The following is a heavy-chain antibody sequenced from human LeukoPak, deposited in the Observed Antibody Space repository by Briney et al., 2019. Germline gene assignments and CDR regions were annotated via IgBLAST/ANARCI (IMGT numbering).Heavy chain of an antibody. Sequence: GGSLRLSCAASGFTFSDYYMSWIRHAPGKGLEWVSYISSSSSYTNYADSVKGRFTISRDNAKNSLYLQMNSLRAEDTALYYCAIVGGGAFDIWGQGTMVTVSS. J-gene: IGHJ3*02. V-gene: IGHV3-11*03. CDR3: AIVGGGAFDI. CDR1: GFTFSDYY. CDR2: ISSSSSYT. D-gene: IGHD3-10*01.